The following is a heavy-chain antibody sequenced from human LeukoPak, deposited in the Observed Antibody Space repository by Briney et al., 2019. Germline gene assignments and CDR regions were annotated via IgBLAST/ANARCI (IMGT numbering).Heavy chain of an antibody. D-gene: IGHD6-13*01. CDR1: GYTFTSNG. CDR2: ISAYNGNT. V-gene: IGHV1-18*01. CDR3: ARVAATIYWYYGMDV. Sequence: ASVKVSCKASGYTFTSNGISWVRQAPGQGLEWMGWISAYNGNTNYAQKVQGRVTMTTDTSTSTGNMELRSLRSDDTAVYYCARVAATIYWYYGMDVWGQGTTVTVPS. J-gene: IGHJ6*02.